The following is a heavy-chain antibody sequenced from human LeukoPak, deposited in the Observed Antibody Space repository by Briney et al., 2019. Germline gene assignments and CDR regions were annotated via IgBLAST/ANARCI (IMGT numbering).Heavy chain of an antibody. CDR2: INPDSGGP. CDR1: GYSFTGYY. CDR3: VRGYIYVFFFDY. Sequence: ASVKVSCKTSGYSFTGYYIHWVRQAPGQGLEWMGRINPDSGGPNYGQKFQGTVTMTRDTSISTAYLELSNLRSDDTAAYYCVRGYIYVFFFDYGGQGPRVTVS. V-gene: IGHV1-2*06. D-gene: IGHD3/OR15-3a*01. J-gene: IGHJ4*02.